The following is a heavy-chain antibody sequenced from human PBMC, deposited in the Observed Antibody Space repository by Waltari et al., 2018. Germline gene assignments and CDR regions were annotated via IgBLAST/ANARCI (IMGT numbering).Heavy chain of an antibody. CDR3: ARLGITIFGVVPGSDAFDI. J-gene: IGHJ3*02. CDR1: GYSISSGYY. Sequence: QVQLQESGPGLVKPSETLSLTCAVSGYSISSGYYWGWIRQPPGKGLEWIGSIYHSGSTHSNPSLKSRVTISVDTSKNQFSLKLSSVTAADTAVYYCARLGITIFGVVPGSDAFDIWGQGTMVTVSS. D-gene: IGHD3-3*01. CDR2: IYHSGST. V-gene: IGHV4-38-2*01.